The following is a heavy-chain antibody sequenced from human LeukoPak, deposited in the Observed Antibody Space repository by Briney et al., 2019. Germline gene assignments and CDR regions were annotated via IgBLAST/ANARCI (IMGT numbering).Heavy chain of an antibody. D-gene: IGHD6-13*01. J-gene: IGHJ6*02. V-gene: IGHV3-53*01. CDR3: ARWAAAGTGAYYYYDGMDV. Sequence: GESLRLSCAASGFTVSSNYMSWVRQAPGKGLEWVSVIYSGGSTYYADSVKGRFTISRDNSKNTLYLQMNSLRAEDTAVYYCARWAAAGTGAYYYYDGMDVWGQGTTVTVSS. CDR1: GFTVSSNY. CDR2: IYSGGST.